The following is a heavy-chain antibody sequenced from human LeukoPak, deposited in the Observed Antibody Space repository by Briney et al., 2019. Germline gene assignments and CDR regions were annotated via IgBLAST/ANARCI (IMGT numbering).Heavy chain of an antibody. J-gene: IGHJ5*02. CDR1: GGSISSYY. V-gene: IGHV4-4*07. D-gene: IGHD3-10*01. Sequence: PSETLSLTCTVSGGSISSYYWSWIRQPAGKGLEWIGRIYTSGSTNYNPSLKSRVTMSVDTSKNQFPLKLSSVTAADTAVYYCARDEHRLYYYGSGSKINWFDPWGQGTLVTVSS. CDR3: ARDEHRLYYYGSGSKINWFDP. CDR2: IYTSGST.